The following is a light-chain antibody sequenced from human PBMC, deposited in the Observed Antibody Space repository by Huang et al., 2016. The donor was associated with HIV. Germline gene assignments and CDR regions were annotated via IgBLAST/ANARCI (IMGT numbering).Light chain of an antibody. Sequence: DILLTQSPSSLSASVGDRVPITCRASQNINTYLNWYQQQPGKAPNLLIHSASTVQTGVPSRCSGSGSGTDFTLTVNSLQPEDSATDYCQQGYSALITFGQGTRL. CDR1: QNINTY. V-gene: IGKV1-39*01. J-gene: IGKJ5*01. CDR3: QQGYSALIT. CDR2: SAS.